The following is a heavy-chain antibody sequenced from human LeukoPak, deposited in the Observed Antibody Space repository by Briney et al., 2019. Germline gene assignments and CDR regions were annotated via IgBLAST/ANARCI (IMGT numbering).Heavy chain of an antibody. CDR3: ARGRVGYCSGGSCYKTCNWFDP. V-gene: IGHV4-59*12. CDR1: GGSISSYY. CDR2: IYYSGST. Sequence: PSETLSLTCTVSGGSISSYYWSWIRQPPGKGLEWIGYIYYSGSTNYNPSLKSRVTISVDTSKNQFSLKLSSVTAADTAVYYCARGRVGYCSGGSCYKTCNWFDPWGQGTLVTVSS. J-gene: IGHJ5*02. D-gene: IGHD2-15*01.